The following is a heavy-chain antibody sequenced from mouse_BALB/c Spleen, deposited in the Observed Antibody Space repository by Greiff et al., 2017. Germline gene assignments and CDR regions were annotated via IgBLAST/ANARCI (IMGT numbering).Heavy chain of an antibody. CDR2: ISYSGST. J-gene: IGHJ4*01. Sequence: DVKLQESGPGLVKPSQSLSLTCTVTGYSITSDYAWNWIRQFPGNKLEWMGYISYSGSTSYNPSLKSRISITRDTSKNQFFLQLNSVTTEDTATYYCARVDYWGQGTSVTVSS. CDR1: GYSITSDYA. V-gene: IGHV3-2*02. CDR3: ARVDY.